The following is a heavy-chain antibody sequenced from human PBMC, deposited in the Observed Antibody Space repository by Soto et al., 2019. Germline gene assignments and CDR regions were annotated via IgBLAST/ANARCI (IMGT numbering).Heavy chain of an antibody. Sequence: GVSLRLSCAASGFTFSSYGMHWVRQAPGKGLEWVAVISYDGSNKYYADSVKGRLAISRDNSKNTLYLQMNSLRAEDTAVYYCAKDQGPYYYDSSGPNDYWGQGTMVTVSS. CDR1: GFTFSSYG. V-gene: IGHV3-30*18. D-gene: IGHD3-22*01. CDR3: AKDQGPYYYDSSGPNDY. CDR2: ISYDGSNK. J-gene: IGHJ4*02.